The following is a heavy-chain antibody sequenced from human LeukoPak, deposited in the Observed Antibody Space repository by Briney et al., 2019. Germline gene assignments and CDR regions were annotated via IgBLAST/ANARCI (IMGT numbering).Heavy chain of an antibody. Sequence: GRSLRLSCAGSGVTFNSYGMHWVRQAPGKGPEWVAVISYDGRNKFYADSVKGRFTISRDNSKNTLYLQMNSLRVEDTAVYYCARVGDDTSGSFSPFDYWGQGSLVTVSS. CDR1: GVTFNSYG. CDR3: ARVGDDTSGSFSPFDY. D-gene: IGHD3-22*01. CDR2: ISYDGRNK. V-gene: IGHV3-30*03. J-gene: IGHJ4*02.